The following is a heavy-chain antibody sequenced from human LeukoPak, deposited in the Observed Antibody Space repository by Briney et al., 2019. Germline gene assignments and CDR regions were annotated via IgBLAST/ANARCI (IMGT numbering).Heavy chain of an antibody. J-gene: IGHJ4*02. D-gene: IGHD3-22*01. CDR1: GYSFTSYG. CDR2: ISACNGNT. CDR3: ARLGDGYYYDSSGYPPDY. Sequence: GASVKVSCKASGYSFTSYGISWVRQAPGQGLEWMGWISACNGNTNYAQKLQGRVTMTTDTSTSTAYMELRSLRSDDTAVYYCARLGDGYYYDSSGYPPDYWGQGTLVTVSS. V-gene: IGHV1-18*04.